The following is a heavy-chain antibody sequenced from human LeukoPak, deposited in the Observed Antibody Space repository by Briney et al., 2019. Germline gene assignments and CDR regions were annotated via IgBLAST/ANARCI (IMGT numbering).Heavy chain of an antibody. J-gene: IGHJ4*02. CDR2: LNLDGSDK. Sequence: GGSLRLSCVVSGFTFIESWMSWVRQAPGKGLGWVASLNLDGSDKYYVDSVKGRFTISRDNAKNSLYLQMDSLRVEDTAVYYCAKGKRYPDYWGQGTLVTVSS. CDR3: AKGKRYPDY. V-gene: IGHV3-7*03. D-gene: IGHD1-1*01. CDR1: GFTFIESW.